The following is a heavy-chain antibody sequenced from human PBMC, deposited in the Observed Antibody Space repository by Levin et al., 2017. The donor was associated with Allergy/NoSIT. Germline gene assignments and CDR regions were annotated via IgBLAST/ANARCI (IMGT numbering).Heavy chain of an antibody. V-gene: IGHV4-59*01. CDR1: GGSISSYY. J-gene: IGHJ4*02. Sequence: SQTLSLTCTVSGGSISSYYWSWIRQPPGKGLEWIGYIYYSGSTNYNPSLKSRVTISVDTSKNQFSLKLSSVTAADTAVYYCARFLAAERFDYWGQGTLVTVSS. CDR3: ARFLAAERFDY. D-gene: IGHD6-13*01. CDR2: IYYSGST.